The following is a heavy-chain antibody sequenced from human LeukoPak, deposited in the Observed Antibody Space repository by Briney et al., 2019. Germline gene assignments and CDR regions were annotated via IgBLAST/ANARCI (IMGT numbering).Heavy chain of an antibody. J-gene: IGHJ4*02. CDR3: AKAPHGYSYGYFFDY. D-gene: IGHD5-18*01. CDR2: ISGGDGSA. Sequence: PGGSLRLSCAASGFTFSSYAMGWVRQAPGKGLEWVPAISGGDGSAYYADSVKGRFTISRDNSKNTLYPQMNSLRAEDTAIYFCAKAPHGYSYGYFFDYWGQGTLVTVSS. CDR1: GFTFSSYA. V-gene: IGHV3-23*01.